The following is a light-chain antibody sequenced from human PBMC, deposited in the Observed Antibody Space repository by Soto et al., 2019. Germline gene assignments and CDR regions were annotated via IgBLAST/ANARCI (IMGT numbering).Light chain of an antibody. CDR2: XXX. CDR3: NSYAGSNNWV. V-gene: IGLV2-8*01. CDR1: SSDVGGYNY. J-gene: IGLJ3*02. Sequence: QSALTQPPSASGSPGQSVTISCTGTSSDVGGYNYVSWYQQHPGKAPKLMIYXXXXXXXXXXXXXXGSKSGNTASLTVSGLQAEDEADYYCNSYAGSNNWVFGGGTKLTVL.